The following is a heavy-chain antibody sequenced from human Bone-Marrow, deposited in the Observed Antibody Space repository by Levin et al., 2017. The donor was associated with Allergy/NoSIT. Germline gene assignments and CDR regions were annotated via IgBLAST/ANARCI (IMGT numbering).Heavy chain of an antibody. D-gene: IGHD2-21*01. CDR3: AKRLRWWADY. J-gene: IGHJ4*02. V-gene: IGHV1-2*02. CDR2: VDPVSGDT. Sequence: ASVKVSCKASGYSFSGYDMHWVRQAPGQGLEWMGRVDPVSGDTKLAQKFQDRVTITRDTYTNTAYMELRSLKSYDTAVYYCAKRLRWWADYWGQGTLVTVSS. CDR1: GYSFSGYD.